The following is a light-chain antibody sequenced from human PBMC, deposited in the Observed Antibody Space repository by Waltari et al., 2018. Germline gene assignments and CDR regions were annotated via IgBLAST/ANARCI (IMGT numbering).Light chain of an antibody. CDR3: QSYDSSLSAVI. CDR2: GNN. V-gene: IGLV1-40*01. CDR1: SSNIGAGYD. J-gene: IGLJ2*01. Sequence: QSVLKQPPTVSGAPGQRITISCTGTSSNIGAGYDVHWYLQLPGTAPKLLILGNNNRPSGVPDRFSASKSDTPPSLAITGLQADDVADYYCQSYDSSLSAVIFGGGTKLTVL.